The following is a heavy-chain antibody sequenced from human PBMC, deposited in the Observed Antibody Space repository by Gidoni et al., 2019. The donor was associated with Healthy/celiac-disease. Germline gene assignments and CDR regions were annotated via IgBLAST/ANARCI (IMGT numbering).Heavy chain of an antibody. CDR3: ARHYSNYGGYYYYYYMDV. CDR1: GYSFTSYW. CDR2: IDPSDSYT. J-gene: IGHJ6*03. V-gene: IGHV5-10-1*03. Sequence: EVQLVQSGAEVKKPGESLRISCTGSGYSFTSYWTSWVRQMPGKGLEWMGRIDPSDSYTNYSPSFQGHVTISADKSISTAYLQWSSLKASDTAMYYCARHYSNYGGYYYYYYMDVWGKGTTVTVSS. D-gene: IGHD4-4*01.